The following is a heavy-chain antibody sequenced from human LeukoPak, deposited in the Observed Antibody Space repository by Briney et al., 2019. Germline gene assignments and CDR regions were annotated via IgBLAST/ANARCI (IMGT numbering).Heavy chain of an antibody. CDR2: IGFTGDK. Sequence: QPGGSLRLSCAASGFTFSKDDFHWVRQAPGKVLEWVAAIGFTGDKYYADSVKGRFTIYREDAANSLYLQMRSLGDGDTALYYCTKEFCGSRAACAGGSYYDFWGRGALVTVSS. D-gene: IGHD2-15*01. CDR1: GFTFSKDD. CDR3: TKEFCGSRAACAGGSYYDF. V-gene: IGHV3-13*01. J-gene: IGHJ2*01.